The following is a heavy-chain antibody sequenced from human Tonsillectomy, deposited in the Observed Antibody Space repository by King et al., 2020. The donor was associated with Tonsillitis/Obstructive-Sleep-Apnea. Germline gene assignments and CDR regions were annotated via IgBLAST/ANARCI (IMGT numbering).Heavy chain of an antibody. V-gene: IGHV3-30*04. CDR3: ARGRSWHLFDP. Sequence: VQLVESGGGVVQPGRSLRLSCAASGFSFSNYAMHWVRQAPGKGLEWVAAISYDGSDKYYADSVRGRFTISRDDSKNTLYVQMNNLRAEDTAVYYCARGRSWHLFDPWGQGTLVTVSS. CDR2: ISYDGSDK. D-gene: IGHD6-13*01. CDR1: GFSFSNYA. J-gene: IGHJ5*02.